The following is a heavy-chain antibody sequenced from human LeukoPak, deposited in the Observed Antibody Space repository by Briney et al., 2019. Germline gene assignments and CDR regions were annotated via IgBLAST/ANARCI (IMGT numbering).Heavy chain of an antibody. CDR1: GGSFSGYY. J-gene: IGHJ4*02. CDR2: INHSGST. V-gene: IGHV4-34*01. Sequence: SETLSLTCAVYGGSFSGYYWNWIRQPPGKGLEWIGEINHSGSTNYNPSLKSRVTISVDTSKNQFSLKLSSVTAADTAVYYCARQNDYDILTGYRITTFDYWGQGTLVTVSS. CDR3: ARQNDYDILTGYRITTFDY. D-gene: IGHD3-9*01.